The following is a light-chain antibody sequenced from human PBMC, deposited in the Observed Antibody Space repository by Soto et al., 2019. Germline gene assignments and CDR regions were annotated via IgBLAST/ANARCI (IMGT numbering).Light chain of an antibody. V-gene: IGKV3D-15*01. CDR3: QQYGDSLLT. CDR2: AGS. J-gene: IGKJ4*01. Sequence: EIVLTQSPGTLSVSPGDRVTLSCRASQSISINLAWYQHKPGQAPRLLIHAGSTRATGIPARISGSGSGTEFTLTISSLQSEDFAVYYCQQYGDSLLTFGGGTKVDIK. CDR1: QSISIN.